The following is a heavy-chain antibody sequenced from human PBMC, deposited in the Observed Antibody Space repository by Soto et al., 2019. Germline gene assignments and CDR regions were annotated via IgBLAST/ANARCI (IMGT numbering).Heavy chain of an antibody. CDR1: GGSGGSFSGYY. J-gene: IGHJ3*02. CDR3: ERTFGWEKFGCGALDI. CDR2: INHSGST. Sequence: SETLSLTCAVYGGSGGSFSGYYWSWIRQPPGKGLEWIGEINHSGSTNYNPSLKSRVTISVDTSKNQFSLKLSSVTAADTAVYFCERTFGWEKFGCGALDIWGQGTMVTVSS. D-gene: IGHD3-16*01. V-gene: IGHV4-34*01.